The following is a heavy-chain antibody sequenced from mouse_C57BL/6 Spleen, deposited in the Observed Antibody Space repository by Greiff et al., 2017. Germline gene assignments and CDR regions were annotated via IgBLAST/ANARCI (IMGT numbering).Heavy chain of an antibody. V-gene: IGHV1-82*01. J-gene: IGHJ4*01. CDR1: GYAFSSSW. CDR2: IYPGDGDT. Sequence: VMLVESGPELVKPGASVKISCKASGYAFSSSWMNWVKQRPGRGLEWIGRIYPGDGDTNYNGKFKGKATLTADKSSSTAYMQLSSLTSEDSAVYFCARQLRLPYAMDYWGQGTSVTVSS. CDR3: ARQLRLPYAMDY. D-gene: IGHD3-2*02.